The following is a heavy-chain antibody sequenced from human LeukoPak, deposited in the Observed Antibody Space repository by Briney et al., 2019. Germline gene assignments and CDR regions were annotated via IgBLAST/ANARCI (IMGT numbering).Heavy chain of an antibody. CDR1: GYSFTSYW. V-gene: IGHV5-51*01. J-gene: IGHJ4*02. D-gene: IGHD2-21*02. CDR3: ARLAYCGGDCYSN. Sequence: PGESLKISCRGSGYSFTSYWIGWVRQMPGKGLEWMGIIYPGDSDTRYSPSFQGQVTISADKSISTTYLQWSSLKASDTAMYYCARLAYCGGDCYSNWGQGTLVTVSS. CDR2: IYPGDSDT.